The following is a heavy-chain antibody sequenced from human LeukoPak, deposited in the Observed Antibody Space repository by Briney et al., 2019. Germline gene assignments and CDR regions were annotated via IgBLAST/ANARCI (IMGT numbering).Heavy chain of an antibody. Sequence: ASVKVSCKASGYTFTSYAMHWVRQAPGQRLEWMGWINAGNGNTKYSQKFQGRVTITRDTSASTAYMELSSLRSEDTAVYYCARDLHGSGWYADHFDYWGQGTLVTVSS. D-gene: IGHD6-19*01. CDR3: ARDLHGSGWYADHFDY. V-gene: IGHV1-3*01. CDR1: GYTFTSYA. CDR2: INAGNGNT. J-gene: IGHJ4*02.